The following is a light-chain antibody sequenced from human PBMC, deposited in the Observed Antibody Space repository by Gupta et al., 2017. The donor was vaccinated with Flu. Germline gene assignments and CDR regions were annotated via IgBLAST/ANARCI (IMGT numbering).Light chain of an antibody. V-gene: IGKV2-28*01. CDR2: LGS. Sequence: IVMTQSPLSLPVTPGEPASISCRSSQSLLHSNGYNYLDWYLQKPGQSPQLLIYLGSNRASGVPDRFSGSGSGTDFTLKISRVEAEEVGVYYCMQALQTPITFGGGTKVEIK. J-gene: IGKJ4*01. CDR3: MQALQTPIT. CDR1: QSLLHSNGYNY.